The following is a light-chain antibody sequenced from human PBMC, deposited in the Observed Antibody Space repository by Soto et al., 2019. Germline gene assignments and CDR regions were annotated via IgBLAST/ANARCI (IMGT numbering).Light chain of an antibody. Sequence: EIVLTQSPGTLSLSPGERATLSCRASQSVSSSYLAWYQQKPGQAPRLLIYDASDRATGLPARFSASGSGTDFTLTISSLEPEDSVIYYCQQRANWPGTFGQGTKVDI. J-gene: IGKJ1*01. V-gene: IGKV3D-20*02. CDR2: DAS. CDR3: QQRANWPGT. CDR1: QSVSSSY.